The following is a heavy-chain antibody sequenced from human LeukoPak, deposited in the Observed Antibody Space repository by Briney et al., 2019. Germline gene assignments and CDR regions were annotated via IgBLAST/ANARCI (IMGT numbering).Heavy chain of an antibody. Sequence: PGGSLRLSCAASGFTFSSYAMSWVRQAPGKGLEWVSGISGSGGSTFYADSVKGRFTISRDNSKNTLYLQMNSLRAEDTAVYYCAKGTRLDDYFDYWGQGTLVTVSS. CDR2: ISGSGGST. CDR1: GFTFSSYA. D-gene: IGHD1-1*01. J-gene: IGHJ4*02. CDR3: AKGTRLDDYFDY. V-gene: IGHV3-23*01.